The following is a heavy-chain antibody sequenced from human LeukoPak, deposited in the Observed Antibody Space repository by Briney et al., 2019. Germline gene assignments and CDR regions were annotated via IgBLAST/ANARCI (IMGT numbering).Heavy chain of an antibody. D-gene: IGHD6-19*01. Sequence: PGGSLRLSCVVSGVTFSHAWMTWVRQAPGKGLEWVSGISDSGGTTYYADSVKGRFTISRDNSKNTLYLQMNSLRAEDTAVYYCAKGDSSGWYYANWGQGTLVTVSS. CDR2: ISDSGGTT. V-gene: IGHV3-23*01. J-gene: IGHJ4*02. CDR1: GVTFSHAW. CDR3: AKGDSSGWYYAN.